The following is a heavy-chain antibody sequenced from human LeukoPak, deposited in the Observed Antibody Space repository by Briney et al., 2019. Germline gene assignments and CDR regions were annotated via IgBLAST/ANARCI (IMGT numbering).Heavy chain of an antibody. D-gene: IGHD3-22*01. J-gene: IGHJ4*02. CDR1: GFTFSSYW. CDR2: IKQDGSEK. CDR3: VRDAGDPVVSGYYYYFDY. Sequence: GGSLRLSCAASGFTFSSYWMSWVRQVPGKGLEWVANIKQDGSEKYYVDSVKGRFTISRDNAKNSLYLQMNSLRAEDTAVYYCVRDAGDPVVSGYYYYFDYWGQGTLVTVSS. V-gene: IGHV3-7*01.